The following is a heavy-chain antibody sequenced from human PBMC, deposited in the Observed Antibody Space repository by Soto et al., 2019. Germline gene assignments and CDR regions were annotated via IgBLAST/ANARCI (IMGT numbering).Heavy chain of an antibody. Sequence: PSETLSLTCAVYGGSFSGYYWSWTRQPPGKGLEWIGEINHSGSTNYNPSLKSRVTISVDTSKNQFSLKLSSVTAADTAVYYCARAHGSGWGAFDIWGQGTMVTVSS. CDR1: GGSFSGYY. J-gene: IGHJ3*02. D-gene: IGHD3-10*01. CDR3: ARAHGSGWGAFDI. CDR2: INHSGST. V-gene: IGHV4-34*01.